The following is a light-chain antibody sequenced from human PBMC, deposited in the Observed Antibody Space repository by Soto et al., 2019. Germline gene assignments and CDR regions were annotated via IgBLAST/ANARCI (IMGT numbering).Light chain of an antibody. CDR2: GAS. Sequence: EIVMTQSPATLSVSPGERVTLSCRARQSVGSNLAWYQQKPGQAPRLLIYGASTRATGIPDRFSGSGSGTHFTLTISSLEPEDFAVYYCQQRSNWPTWTFGQGTKVDNK. CDR3: QQRSNWPTWT. J-gene: IGKJ1*01. CDR1: QSVGSN. V-gene: IGKV3-11*01.